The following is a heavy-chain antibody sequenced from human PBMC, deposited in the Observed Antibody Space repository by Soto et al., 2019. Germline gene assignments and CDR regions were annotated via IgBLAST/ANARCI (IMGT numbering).Heavy chain of an antibody. D-gene: IGHD4-17*01. Sequence: QVQVVQSGAEVKKPGASVKVSCKASGYTFTSYAMHWVRQAPGQRLEWMGWINPGNGNTKNSQKFQGRVTITRDTFASTAYMELSSLRSEDTALYYCASGASSVTTFYFDLWGRGTLVTVSS. V-gene: IGHV1-3*01. CDR3: ASGASSVTTFYFDL. J-gene: IGHJ2*01. CDR2: INPGNGNT. CDR1: GYTFTSYA.